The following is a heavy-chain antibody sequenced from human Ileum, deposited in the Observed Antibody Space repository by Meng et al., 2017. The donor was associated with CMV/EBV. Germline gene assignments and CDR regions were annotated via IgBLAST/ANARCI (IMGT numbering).Heavy chain of an antibody. CDR3: AKESSGWTSGDYYDH. CDR2: ISISGDTT. V-gene: IGHV3-23*01. Sequence: GGSLRLSCTVSGFPFTSFAMTWIRQAPGKGLRWVSTISISGDTTYHADSVKGRFTISRDNSKNTLFLQMNSLRVDDTTIYYCAKESSGWTSGDYYDHWGQGTKVTVSS. D-gene: IGHD6-19*01. CDR1: GFPFTSFA. J-gene: IGHJ4*02.